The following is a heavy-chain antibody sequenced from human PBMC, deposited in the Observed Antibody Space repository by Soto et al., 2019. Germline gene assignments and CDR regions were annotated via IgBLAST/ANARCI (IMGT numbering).Heavy chain of an antibody. CDR1: GFTFSSYA. CDR2: ISYDGSNK. CDR3: ARWDERDYSNDY. Sequence: QVQLVESGGGVVQPGRSLRLSCAASGFTFSSYAMHWVRQAPGKGLEWVAVISYDGSNKYYADSVKGRFTISRDNSKNTLYLPMNSLRAEDTAVYYCARWDERDYSNDYWGQGTLVTVSS. D-gene: IGHD4-4*01. J-gene: IGHJ4*02. V-gene: IGHV3-30-3*01.